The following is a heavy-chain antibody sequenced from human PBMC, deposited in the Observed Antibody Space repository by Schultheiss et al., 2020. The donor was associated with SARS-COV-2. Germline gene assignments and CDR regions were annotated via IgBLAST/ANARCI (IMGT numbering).Heavy chain of an antibody. V-gene: IGHV3-23*01. CDR2: ISGNGRSI. J-gene: IGHJ3*02. CDR3: AKATMVRGVRDAFDI. D-gene: IGHD3-10*01. Sequence: GGSLRLSCAGSGFIFTNFAMVWVRRAPGKGLEWVAGISGNGRSIDYADSVKGRFTISRENARNTVFLQMNSLRAEDTAVNCCAKATMVRGVRDAFDIWGQGTMVTVSS. CDR1: GFIFTNFA.